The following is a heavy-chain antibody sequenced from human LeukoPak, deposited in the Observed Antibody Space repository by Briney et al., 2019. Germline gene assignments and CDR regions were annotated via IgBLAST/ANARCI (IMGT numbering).Heavy chain of an antibody. CDR3: AREDNRGVYDDGFDI. CDR2: IWYDGSNK. V-gene: IGHV3-33*01. Sequence: GRSLRLSCAASGFTFSSYGMHWVRQAPGKGLEWVAVIWYDGSNKYYADSVKGRFTISRDNSKNTLYLQMNSLRAEDTAVYYCAREDNRGVYDDGFDIWGQGTMVTVSS. J-gene: IGHJ3*02. CDR1: GFTFSSYG. D-gene: IGHD5/OR15-5a*01.